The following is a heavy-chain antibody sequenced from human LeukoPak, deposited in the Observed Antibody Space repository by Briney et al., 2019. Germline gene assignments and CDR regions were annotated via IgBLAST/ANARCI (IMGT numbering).Heavy chain of an antibody. CDR3: ARGSYGVYYYYYYMDV. D-gene: IGHD5-18*01. CDR1: GGSISSYY. J-gene: IGHJ6*03. CDR2: IYYSGST. V-gene: IGHV4-59*01. Sequence: SETLSLTCTVSGGSISSYYWSWIRQPPGKGLEWIGYIYYSGSTNYNPSLKSRVTISVDTSKNQFSLKLSSVTAADTAVYYCARGSYGVYYYYYYMDVWGKGTTVTVSS.